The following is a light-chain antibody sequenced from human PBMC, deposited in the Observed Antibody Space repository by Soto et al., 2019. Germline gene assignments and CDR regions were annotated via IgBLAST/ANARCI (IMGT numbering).Light chain of an antibody. CDR1: QNISVW. CDR2: DAS. J-gene: IGKJ2*01. V-gene: IGKV1-5*01. CDR3: QQSYRTPHT. Sequence: DIQMTQSPSTLSASVGDGVTITCRASQNISVWLAWYQQRPGKAPKFLIYDASSLETGVPSRFSGSGSGTEFTLTIRSLQPDDFATYYCQQSYRTPHTFGPGTKLETK.